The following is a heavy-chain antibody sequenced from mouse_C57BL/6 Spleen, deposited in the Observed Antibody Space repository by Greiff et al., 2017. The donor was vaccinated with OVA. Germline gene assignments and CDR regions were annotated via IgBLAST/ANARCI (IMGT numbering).Heavy chain of an antibody. CDR1: GYSFTGYF. CDR3: ARYHYGSRYFDV. Sequence: EVQLQQSGPELVKPGDSVKISCKASGYSFTGYFMNWVLQSHGKSLEWIGRINPYNGDTFYNQKFKGKATLTVDKSSSTAHMELRSLTSEDSAVYYCARYHYGSRYFDVWGKGTTVTVSS. D-gene: IGHD1-1*01. CDR2: INPYNGDT. V-gene: IGHV1-20*01. J-gene: IGHJ1*03.